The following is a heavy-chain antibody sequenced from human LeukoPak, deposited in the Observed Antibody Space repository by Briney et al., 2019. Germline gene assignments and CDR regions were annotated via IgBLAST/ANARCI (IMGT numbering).Heavy chain of an antibody. Sequence: GGSLRLSCAGSGFTFKNEDMTWVRQAPGRGLEWVSSIHPTNGKTDYADSVKGRFTISRDNSKNTLYLQMNSLRADDTAVYYCAKDFIAARHTRADYFDYWGQGTLVTVSS. CDR1: GFTFKNED. CDR3: AKDFIAARHTRADYFDY. CDR2: IHPTNGKT. J-gene: IGHJ4*02. D-gene: IGHD6-6*01. V-gene: IGHV3-23*01.